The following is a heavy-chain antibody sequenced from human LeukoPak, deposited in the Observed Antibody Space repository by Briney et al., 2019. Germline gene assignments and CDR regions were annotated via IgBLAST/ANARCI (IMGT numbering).Heavy chain of an antibody. J-gene: IGHJ4*02. CDR2: TYYRSKWYN. V-gene: IGHV6-1*01. CDR1: GDSVSSNRGA. D-gene: IGHD6-19*01. CDR3: ASEKVTGTHFFDY. Sequence: SQTLSLTCAISGDSVSSNRGAWNWIRQSPSRGLEWLGRTYYRSKWYNDYAVSVKSRIIINTDTSKNQFSLQLNSVTPEDTSVYYCASEKVTGTHFFDYWSQGTLVTVSS.